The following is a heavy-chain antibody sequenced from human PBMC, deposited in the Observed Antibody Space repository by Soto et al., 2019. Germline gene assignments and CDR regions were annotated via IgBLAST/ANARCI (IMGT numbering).Heavy chain of an antibody. D-gene: IGHD2-2*01. V-gene: IGHV1-18*01. CDR3: ARDLDCSDTGCYAAWFDP. CDR1: GYTFTNYG. Sequence: VQLVQSGAGVKKPGASVKVSCKASGYTFTNYGITWVRQAPGQGLEWMGWVSTHKGNTKYAQNLQGRVTMTTDTSTSTAYMDLRSLRFDDTAVYYCARDLDCSDTGCYAAWFDPWGQGTLVTVSS. CDR2: VSTHKGNT. J-gene: IGHJ5*02.